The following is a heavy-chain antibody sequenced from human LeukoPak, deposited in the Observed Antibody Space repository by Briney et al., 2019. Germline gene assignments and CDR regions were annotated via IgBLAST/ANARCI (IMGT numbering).Heavy chain of an antibody. CDR2: IIPIFGTA. Sequence: GSSVKVSCKASGGTFSSYAISWVRQAPGQGLEWMGGIIPIFGTANYAQKFQGRVTITADESTSTAYMELSSLRSEDTAAYYCARDQDGLGGYNYGYGFDYWGQGTLVTVSS. J-gene: IGHJ4*02. D-gene: IGHD5-18*01. V-gene: IGHV1-69*01. CDR1: GGTFSSYA. CDR3: ARDQDGLGGYNYGYGFDY.